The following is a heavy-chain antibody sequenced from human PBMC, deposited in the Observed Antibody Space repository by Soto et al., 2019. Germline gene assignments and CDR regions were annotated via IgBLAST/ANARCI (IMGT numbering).Heavy chain of an antibody. Sequence: SETRSLTSSVSAGSLTRCCYYWSWVRQSPEKGLEWIGYISYSGNTAYNPSLSSRLTISLDTSKNHFSLKLHAATAADTAVYYCARGDDLYRNGHYYHSGRGQRT. D-gene: IGHD3-22*01. J-gene: IGHJ4*02. CDR1: AGSLTRCCYY. CDR3: ARGDDLYRNGHYYHSG. CDR2: ISYSGNT. V-gene: IGHV4-30-4*01.